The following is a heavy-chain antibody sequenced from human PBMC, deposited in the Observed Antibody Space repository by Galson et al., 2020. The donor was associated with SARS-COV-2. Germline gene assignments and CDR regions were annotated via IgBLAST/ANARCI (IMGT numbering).Heavy chain of an antibody. CDR1: GLTLSSYS. Sequence: GESLKISCAASGLTLSSYSMNWVRQAPGKGLEWVSLISGSGVTTYYADSVKGRFTISRDNSKNALYLQMDSLRVEDTAVYSCAKRGGDFWSGYTNWGQGTLVTVSS. J-gene: IGHJ4*02. V-gene: IGHV3-23*01. CDR3: AKRGGDFWSGYTN. CDR2: ISGSGVTT. D-gene: IGHD3-3*01.